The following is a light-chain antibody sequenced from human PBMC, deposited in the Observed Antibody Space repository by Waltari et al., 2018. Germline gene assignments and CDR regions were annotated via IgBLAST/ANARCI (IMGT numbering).Light chain of an antibody. Sequence: QSVLTQPPSVSGAPGQRVSLSCAGSSANIGAGYDVPWDQQLPGTAPKLLIYGNNNRPSGVPDRFSGSRSGTSASLAITGLQAEDEADYYCQSYDSSLSGWVFGGGTKLTVL. CDR1: SANIGAGYD. J-gene: IGLJ3*02. V-gene: IGLV1-40*01. CDR2: GNN. CDR3: QSYDSSLSGWV.